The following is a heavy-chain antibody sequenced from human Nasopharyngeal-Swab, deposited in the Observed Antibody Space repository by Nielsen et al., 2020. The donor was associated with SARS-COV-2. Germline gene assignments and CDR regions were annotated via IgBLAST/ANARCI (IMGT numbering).Heavy chain of an antibody. J-gene: IGHJ1*01. Sequence: GESLKISCVASGFTFSSYAMSWVRQAPGKGLNWVSAISGAGSSTYYADSVKGRFTISRDNAKKSLYLQMNSLRAEDTAVYYCARGVETIHHWGQGSLVTVSS. V-gene: IGHV3-23*01. CDR1: GFTFSSYA. D-gene: IGHD5-24*01. CDR2: ISGAGSST. CDR3: ARGVETIHH.